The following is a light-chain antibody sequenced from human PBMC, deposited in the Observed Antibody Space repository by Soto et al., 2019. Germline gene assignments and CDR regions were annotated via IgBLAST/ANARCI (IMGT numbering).Light chain of an antibody. CDR1: SSDIGAYNY. CDR3: ISHTGGTTPYV. CDR2: DVS. V-gene: IGLV2-14*03. Sequence: QSVLTQPASISGSPGQSVTISCTGTSSDIGAYNYVSWYQQHPGKAPKLLIYDVSNRPSGVSSRFSGSKSGNTASLTISGLQAEDEADYYCISHTGGTTPYVVAGGTKVTVL. J-gene: IGLJ1*01.